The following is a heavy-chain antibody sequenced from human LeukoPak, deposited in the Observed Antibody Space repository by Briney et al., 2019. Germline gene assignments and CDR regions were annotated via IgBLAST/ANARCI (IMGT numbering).Heavy chain of an antibody. CDR1: GFTFSSYA. D-gene: IGHD5-12*01. Sequence: GGSLRLSCAASGFTFSSYAMHWVRQAPGKGLEWVAVISYDGSNKYYADSVKGRFTISRDNSKNTLYLQMNSLRAEDTAVYYCARDITRLRRGWLGDAFDIWGQGTMVTVSS. J-gene: IGHJ3*02. CDR3: ARDITRLRRGWLGDAFDI. CDR2: ISYDGSNK. V-gene: IGHV3-30*01.